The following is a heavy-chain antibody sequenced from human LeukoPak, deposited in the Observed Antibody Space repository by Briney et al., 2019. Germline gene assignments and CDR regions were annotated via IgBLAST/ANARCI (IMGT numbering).Heavy chain of an antibody. V-gene: IGHV4-39*01. CDR3: ARRWFGELFDY. D-gene: IGHD3-10*01. CDR2: IYYSGST. J-gene: IGHJ4*02. Sequence: RASETLSLTCTVSGGSISSSSYYWGWIRQPPGKGLEWIGSIYYSGSTYYNPSLKSRVTISVDTSKNQFSLKLSSVTAADTAVYYCARRWFGELFDYWGQGTLVTVSS. CDR1: GGSISSSSYY.